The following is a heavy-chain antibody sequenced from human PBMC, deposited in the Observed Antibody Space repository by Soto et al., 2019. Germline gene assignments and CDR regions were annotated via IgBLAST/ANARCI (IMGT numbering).Heavy chain of an antibody. V-gene: IGHV3-23*01. CDR2: ISGSDDST. CDR1: RVTFSNYA. J-gene: IGHJ5*02. CDR3: ARDQSPYQLLSPNWFDP. Sequence: GGSLRLSCAASRVTFSNYAMSWVRQAPGKGLEWVSSISGSDDSTYYADSVKGRFTISRDNSKNTLYLQMNSLRAEDTAVYYCARDQSPYQLLSPNWFDPWGQGTLVTVS. D-gene: IGHD2-21*01.